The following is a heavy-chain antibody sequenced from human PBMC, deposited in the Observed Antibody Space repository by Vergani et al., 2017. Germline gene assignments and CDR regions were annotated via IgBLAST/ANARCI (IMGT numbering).Heavy chain of an antibody. CDR3: AKDRRLEGRHPDAFDI. CDR2: ISGSGGST. V-gene: IGHV3-23*01. J-gene: IGHJ3*02. Sequence: EVQLLESGGGLVQPGGSLRLSCAASGFTFSSYAMSWVRQAPGKGLEWVSAISGSGGSTYYADSVKGRFTISRDNSKNTLYLQMNSLRAEDTTVYYCAKDRRLEGRHPDAFDIWDQGTMVTVSS. CDR1: GFTFSSYA.